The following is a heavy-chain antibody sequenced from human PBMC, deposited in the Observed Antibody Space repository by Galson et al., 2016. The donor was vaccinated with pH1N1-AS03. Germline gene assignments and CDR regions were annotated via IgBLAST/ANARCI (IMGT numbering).Heavy chain of an antibody. Sequence: SLRLSCAASGFTFRNYAMSWVRQAPGKGLEWVSGISIRGGITFYADSVKGRFTISRDNSKNTLYLQMNGLRAEDTAVYYCAKGSSGWAHDAFDIWGQGTMVTVSS. V-gene: IGHV3-23*01. D-gene: IGHD6-19*01. J-gene: IGHJ3*02. CDR2: ISIRGGIT. CDR1: GFTFRNYA. CDR3: AKGSSGWAHDAFDI.